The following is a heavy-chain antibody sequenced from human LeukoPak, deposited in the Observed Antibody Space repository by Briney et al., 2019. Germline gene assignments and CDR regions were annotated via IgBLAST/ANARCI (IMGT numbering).Heavy chain of an antibody. J-gene: IGHJ6*03. Sequence: PSETLSLCCGVYGGSFNGYYWSWIRQLPGKGLEWIGEISHSGNTNYNPSLKSRVAMSGDMSTKQLSLRLNSVTAADTAVYYCARCLIVTVAARGYRCYMLVWGNGPAVAVSS. V-gene: IGHV4-34*01. D-gene: IGHD2-21*02. CDR3: ARCLIVTVAARGYRCYMLV. CDR1: GGSFNGYY. CDR2: ISHSGNT.